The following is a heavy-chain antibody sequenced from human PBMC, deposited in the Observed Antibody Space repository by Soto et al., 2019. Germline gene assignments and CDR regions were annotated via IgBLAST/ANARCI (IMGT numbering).Heavy chain of an antibody. J-gene: IGHJ6*02. Sequence: SETLSLTCTVSGGSISSGTYSWGWIRQPPGKGLEWIGTFYYSGSTNYNPSLKSRVTMSVDTSKNQFSLKVSSVTAADTALYYCARLRGYCTTSFYGYYAMDVWGQGTTVT. CDR3: ARLRGYCTTSFYGYYAMDV. V-gene: IGHV4-39*01. D-gene: IGHD2-8*01. CDR2: FYYSGST. CDR1: GGSISSGTYS.